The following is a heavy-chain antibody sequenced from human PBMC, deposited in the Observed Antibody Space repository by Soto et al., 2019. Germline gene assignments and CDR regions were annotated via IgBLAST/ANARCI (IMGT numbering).Heavy chain of an antibody. Sequence: QVQLVQSGAEVKKPGASVKVSCKASGYTFTDFYIHWARQAPGQGLEWMGWINPNSGAATSAQKFQGRVTMTRDTSISTAFMELTSLRSDDTAFYYCARVMDDWNSVRFDPWGQGTLVTVSS. V-gene: IGHV1-2*02. D-gene: IGHD1-7*01. CDR3: ARVMDDWNSVRFDP. CDR1: GYTFTDFY. J-gene: IGHJ5*02. CDR2: INPNSGAA.